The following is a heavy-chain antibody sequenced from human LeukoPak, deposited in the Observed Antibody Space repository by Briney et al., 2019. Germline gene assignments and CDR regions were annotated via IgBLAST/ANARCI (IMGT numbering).Heavy chain of an antibody. V-gene: IGHV4-4*07. J-gene: IGHJ4*02. Sequence: PSETLSLTCTDSGGSISGYYWRWIRQPAGKGLEWIGRIYTSGSTNYNPSLKSRVTMSVDTSKNQFSLKLSSVTAADTAVYYCARDLGDTAMVTDWSQGTLVTVSS. CDR1: GGSISGYY. D-gene: IGHD5-18*01. CDR3: ARDLGDTAMVTD. CDR2: IYTSGST.